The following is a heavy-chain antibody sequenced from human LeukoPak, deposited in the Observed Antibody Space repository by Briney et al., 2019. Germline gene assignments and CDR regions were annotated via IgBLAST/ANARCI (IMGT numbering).Heavy chain of an antibody. CDR2: INHSGST. J-gene: IGHJ3*02. Sequence: KSSETLSLTCAVYGGSFSGYYWSWIRQPPGKGLEWIGEINHSGSTNYNPSLKSRVTISVDTSKNQFSLKLSSVTAADTAVYYCARDGAGDAFDIWGQGTMVTVSS. D-gene: IGHD5-24*01. CDR1: GGSFSGYY. V-gene: IGHV4-34*01. CDR3: ARDGAGDAFDI.